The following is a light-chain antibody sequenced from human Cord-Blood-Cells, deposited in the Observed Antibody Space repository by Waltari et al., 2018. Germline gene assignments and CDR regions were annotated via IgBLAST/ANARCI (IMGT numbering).Light chain of an antibody. CDR3: SSYTSSSTQV. J-gene: IGLJ2*01. V-gene: IGLV2-14*01. CDR2: EVS. CDR1: SSDLGGHNL. Sequence: QSALPRLPSLPGSPGRSSTTPGPGTSSDLGGHNLFSWNQQTPGKAPKLRIYEVSNRPSGVSNRFSGSNSGNTASLTIAGLQAEDEADYYCSSYTSSSTQVFGAGTKLTVL.